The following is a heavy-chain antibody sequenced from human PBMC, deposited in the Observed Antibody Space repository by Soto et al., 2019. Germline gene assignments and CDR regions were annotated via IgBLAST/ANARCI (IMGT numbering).Heavy chain of an antibody. CDR1: GGSISSSSYY. J-gene: IGHJ5*02. D-gene: IGHD3-3*01. Sequence: SETLSLTCTVSGGSISSSSYYWGWIRQPPGKGLEWIGSIYYSGSTYYNPSLKSRVTISVDTSKNQFSLKLSSVTAADTAVYYCARRVTELRFLEWLSAWFDPWGQGTLVTVSS. CDR3: ARRVTELRFLEWLSAWFDP. CDR2: IYYSGST. V-gene: IGHV4-39*01.